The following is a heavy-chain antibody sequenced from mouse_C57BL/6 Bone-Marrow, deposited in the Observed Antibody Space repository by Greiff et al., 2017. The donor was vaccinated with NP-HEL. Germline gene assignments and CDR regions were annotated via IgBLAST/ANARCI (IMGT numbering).Heavy chain of an antibody. J-gene: IGHJ3*01. CDR3: TRDSSGFFFAY. D-gene: IGHD3-2*02. CDR2: IDPETGGT. Sequence: VQVVESGAELVRPGASVTLSCKASGYTFTDYEMHWVKQTPVHGLEWIGAIDPETGGTAYNQKFKGKAILTADKSSSTAYMELRSLTSEDSAVYYCTRDSSGFFFAYWGQGTLVTVSA. CDR1: GYTFTDYE. V-gene: IGHV1-15*01.